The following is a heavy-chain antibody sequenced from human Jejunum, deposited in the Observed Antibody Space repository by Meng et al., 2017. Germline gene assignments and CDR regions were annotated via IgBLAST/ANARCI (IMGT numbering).Heavy chain of an antibody. V-gene: IGHV4-4*02. J-gene: IGHJ4*02. CDR1: GGSISSSDW. CDR2: IHHSGST. CDR3: AREWSGSFRHFDY. Sequence: QGQLQGSGPGPLKPSGTLSLPCGVSGGSISSSDWWSWVRQPPGKGLEWIGEIHHSGSTNYNPSLKSRVTISVDKSKNQFSLKLSSVTAADTAVYYCAREWSGSFRHFDYWGQGTLVTVSS. D-gene: IGHD3-16*02.